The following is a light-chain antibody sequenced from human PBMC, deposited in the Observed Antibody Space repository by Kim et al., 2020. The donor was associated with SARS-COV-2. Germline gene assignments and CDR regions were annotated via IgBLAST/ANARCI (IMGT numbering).Light chain of an antibody. CDR1: QTIGNW. Sequence: DIQMTQSPSTLSASVGDRVTITCRASQTIGNWLAWYQHKSGKAPKLLIYKASSLESGVPSRFSGSGSGTEFTLTISSLQPDDFATYYCQQFESSPSSFGQGTKLEI. J-gene: IGKJ2*03. CDR3: QQFESSPSS. CDR2: KAS. V-gene: IGKV1-5*03.